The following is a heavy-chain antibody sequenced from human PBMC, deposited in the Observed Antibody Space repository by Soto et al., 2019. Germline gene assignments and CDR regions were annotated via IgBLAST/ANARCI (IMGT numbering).Heavy chain of an antibody. CDR3: ARAPSSSSESTVSY. Sequence: GGSLRLSCAASGFTFSTYTMNWVRQAPGKGLEWVSGIGCCSGSGTYYADFVKGRFTISRDNSKNMVFLQMNGLRAEDTAVYYCARAPSSSSESTVSYWGQGTLVTVSS. CDR1: GFTFSTYT. D-gene: IGHD6-6*01. CDR2: IGCCSGSGT. J-gene: IGHJ4*02. V-gene: IGHV3-23*01.